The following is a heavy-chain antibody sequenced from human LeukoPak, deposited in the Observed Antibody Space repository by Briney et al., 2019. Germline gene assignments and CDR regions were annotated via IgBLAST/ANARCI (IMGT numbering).Heavy chain of an antibody. J-gene: IGHJ4*02. CDR3: AKGKFGDPLNY. CDR1: GFTFSSYS. CDR2: ISSSSSTI. V-gene: IGHV3-48*01. Sequence: PGGSLRLSCAASGFTFSSYSMNWVRQAPGKGLEWVSYISSSSSTIYYADSVKGRFTISRDNAKNSLYLQMNSVRAEDTALYFCAKGKFGDPLNYWGQGTLVTVS. D-gene: IGHD3-10*01.